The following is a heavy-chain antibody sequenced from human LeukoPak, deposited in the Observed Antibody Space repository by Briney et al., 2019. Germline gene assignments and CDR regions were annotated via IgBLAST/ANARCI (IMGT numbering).Heavy chain of an antibody. V-gene: IGHV3-30*04. CDR3: ARDPLAAAGPVYYYYGMDV. J-gene: IGHJ6*02. CDR1: GFTFSSYA. D-gene: IGHD6-13*01. Sequence: PGRSLRLSCAASGFTFSSYAMHWVRQAPGKGREGGAVISYDGRNKYYAESGKGGLTISRDNSKKRVYLQMNSLRAEDTAVYYCARDPLAAAGPVYYYYGMDVWGQGTTVTVSS. CDR2: ISYDGRNK.